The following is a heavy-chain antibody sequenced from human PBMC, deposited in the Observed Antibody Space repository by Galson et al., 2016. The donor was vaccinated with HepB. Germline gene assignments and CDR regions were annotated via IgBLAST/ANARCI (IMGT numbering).Heavy chain of an antibody. D-gene: IGHD1-26*01. V-gene: IGHV3-23*01. J-gene: IGHJ2*01. CDR2: ISASGGST. CDR1: GLTFSSYA. Sequence: CAASGLTFSSYAMSWVRQAPGKRLEWVSSISASGGSTNYADSVKGRFTISRDNSENTLHLQMNSERDEDTAIYYCAKGGGRWYFDIWGRGTLVTVSS. CDR3: AKGGGRWYFDI.